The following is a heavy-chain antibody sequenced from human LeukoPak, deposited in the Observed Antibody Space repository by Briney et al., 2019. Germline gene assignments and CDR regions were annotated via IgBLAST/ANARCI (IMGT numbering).Heavy chain of an antibody. CDR2: INPSGGST. V-gene: IGHV1-46*01. D-gene: IGHD3-10*01. CDR3: ARDLGYGSGRKYGMDV. J-gene: IGHJ6*02. CDR1: GYTFTGYY. Sequence: ASVKVSCKASGYTFTGYYMHWVRQAPGQGLEWMGIINPSGGSTSYAQKFQGRVTMTRDTSTSTVYMELGSLRSEDTAVYYCARDLGYGSGRKYGMDVWGQGTTVTVSS.